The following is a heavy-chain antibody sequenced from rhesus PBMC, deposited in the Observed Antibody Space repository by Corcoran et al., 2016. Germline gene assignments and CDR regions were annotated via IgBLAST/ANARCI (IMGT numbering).Heavy chain of an antibody. V-gene: IGHV4S10*01. Sequence: QVQLQESGPGVVKPSETLSFICAVSGGSISDRFRWRWIRQLPGTVREWVGYIYVSRPTNKYNPPLKSRVTISKATSKNQFSLKLSSVTAADTAVYYCARGPPGGYNYRLLDYWGQGVLVTVSS. CDR3: ARGPPGGYNYRLLDY. D-gene: IGHD5-12*01. CDR1: GGSISDRFR. CDR2: IYVSRPTN. J-gene: IGHJ4*01.